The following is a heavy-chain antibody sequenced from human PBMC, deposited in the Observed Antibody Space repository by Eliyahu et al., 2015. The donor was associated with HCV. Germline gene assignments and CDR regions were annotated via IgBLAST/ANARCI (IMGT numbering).Heavy chain of an antibody. CDR2: IYQSEST. CDR3: AREALEYSTSSRYFDY. Sequence: IRQPPGRGLEWIGYIYQSESTHYNPSLKSRVTISVDTSKNQFSLKLNSVTAADTAVYYCAREALEYSTSSRYFDYWGQGTLVTVSS. D-gene: IGHD6-6*01. V-gene: IGHV4-30-2*01. J-gene: IGHJ4*02.